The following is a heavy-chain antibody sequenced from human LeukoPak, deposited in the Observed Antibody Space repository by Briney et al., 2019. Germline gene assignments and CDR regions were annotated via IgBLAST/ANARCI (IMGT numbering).Heavy chain of an antibody. CDR2: IYYSGST. CDR1: GGSISSSNYN. V-gene: IGHV4-39*07. Sequence: PSETLSLTCTVSGGSISSSNYNWGWIRQPPGKGLEWVGSIYYSGSTYYNPSLKSRVTISVDTSKNQFSLKLSSVTAADTAVYYCASDYSGSFAYDYWGQGTLVTVSS. CDR3: ASDYSGSFAYDY. D-gene: IGHD1-26*01. J-gene: IGHJ4*02.